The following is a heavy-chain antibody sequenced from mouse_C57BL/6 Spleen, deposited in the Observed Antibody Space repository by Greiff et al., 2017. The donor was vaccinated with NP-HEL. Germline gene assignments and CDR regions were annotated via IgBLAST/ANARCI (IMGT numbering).Heavy chain of an antibody. CDR3: ARMGNYYGSSDWYFDV. CDR2: IWWDDDK. Sequence: QVTLKESGPGILQPSQTLSLTCSFSGFSLSTFGMGVGWIRQPSGKGLEWLAHIWWDDDKYYNPALKSRLTISKDTSKNQVFLKIANVDTADTATYYCARMGNYYGSSDWYFDVWGTGTTVTVSS. CDR1: GFSLSTFGMG. D-gene: IGHD1-1*01. V-gene: IGHV8-8*01. J-gene: IGHJ1*03.